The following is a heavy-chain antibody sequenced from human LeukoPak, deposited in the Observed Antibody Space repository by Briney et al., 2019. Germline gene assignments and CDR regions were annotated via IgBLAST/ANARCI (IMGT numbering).Heavy chain of an antibody. CDR2: INPNSGGT. V-gene: IGHV1-2*02. D-gene: IGHD5-18*01. J-gene: IGHJ4*02. CDR1: GYTFTGYY. CDR3: AREGRVDSAVVLFDY. Sequence: ASVKVSCKASGYTFTGYYMHWVRQAPGQGLEWMGWINPNSGGTNYAQKFQGRVTMTRDTSISTAYMELRRLRSDDTAVYYCAREGRVDSAVVLFDYWGREPWSPSPQ.